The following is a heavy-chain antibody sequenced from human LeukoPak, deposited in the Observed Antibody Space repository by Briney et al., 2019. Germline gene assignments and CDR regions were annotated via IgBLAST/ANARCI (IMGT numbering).Heavy chain of an antibody. Sequence: PGGSLRLSCAASGFTFSIYWMHWVRQAPGKGLVWVSRISPSGDSTYYADSVKGRFTISRDSSKNTLSLQMNSLRAEDTAVYYCAKIPKGGYFDYWGQGTLVTVSS. V-gene: IGHV3-23*01. CDR2: ISPSGDST. CDR3: AKIPKGGYFDY. CDR1: GFTFSIYW. D-gene: IGHD2-2*01. J-gene: IGHJ4*02.